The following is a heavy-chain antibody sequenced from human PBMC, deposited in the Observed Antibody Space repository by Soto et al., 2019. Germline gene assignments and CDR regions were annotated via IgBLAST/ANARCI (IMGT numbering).Heavy chain of an antibody. CDR1: GFTFSDYY. V-gene: IGHV3-11*01. J-gene: IGHJ4*02. Sequence: GGSLRLSCAASGFTFSDYYMSWIRQAPGKGLEWVSYISSSSSTIYYADSVKGRFTISRDNAKNSLYLQMNSLRAEDTAVYYCAAYGDYVLGSRGAGYWGQGTLVTVSS. CDR3: AAYGDYVLGSRGAGY. D-gene: IGHD4-17*01. CDR2: ISSSSSTI.